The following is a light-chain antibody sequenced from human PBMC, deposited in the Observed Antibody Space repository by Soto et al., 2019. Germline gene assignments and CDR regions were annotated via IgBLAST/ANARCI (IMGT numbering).Light chain of an antibody. J-gene: IGLJ1*01. CDR1: SSDVGGYNY. Sequence: QSVLTQPASLSGSPGQSITISCTGTSSDVGGYNYASWYQQHPGKAPKLMIYDVSKRPSGVPDRFSGSKSGNTASLTISGLQAEDEADYYCCSYAGSYTFVFGTGTKVTVL. CDR3: CSYAGSYTFV. CDR2: DVS. V-gene: IGLV2-11*01.